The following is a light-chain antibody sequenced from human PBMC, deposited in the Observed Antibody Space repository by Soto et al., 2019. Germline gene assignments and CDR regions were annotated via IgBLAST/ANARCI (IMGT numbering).Light chain of an antibody. CDR1: QSVSSY. V-gene: IGKV3-15*01. J-gene: IGKJ1*01. CDR2: GAS. Sequence: VLTQSPSAVCLTPGERATLSCRASQSVSSYLAWYQQKPGQAPRLLIYGASKRAIGLPARFSGSGSGTEFTLTITSLQSEDFAVYYCQQYNKWPQTFGQGVKV. CDR3: QQYNKWPQT.